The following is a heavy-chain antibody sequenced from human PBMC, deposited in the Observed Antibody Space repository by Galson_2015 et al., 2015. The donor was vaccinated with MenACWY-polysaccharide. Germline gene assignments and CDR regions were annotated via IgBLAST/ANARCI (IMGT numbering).Heavy chain of an antibody. CDR1: GFTFSSYG. CDR3: ARDETYFRGDMCSRLDF. J-gene: IGHJ4*02. V-gene: IGHV3-21*01. Sequence: SLRLSCAASGFTFSSYGMHWVRQAPGRGLEWVSSISSSRTTIYYADSVKGRFTISRDNSKNSLYLQMNSLNAEDTAVYYCARDETYFRGDMCSRLDFGGQGTLVTVSS. CDR2: ISSSRTTI. D-gene: IGHD2-21*01.